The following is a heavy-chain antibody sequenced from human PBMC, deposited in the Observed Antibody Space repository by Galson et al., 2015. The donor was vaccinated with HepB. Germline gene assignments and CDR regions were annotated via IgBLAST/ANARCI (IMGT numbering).Heavy chain of an antibody. CDR2: IWYDGSNK. CDR1: GFTFSSYG. J-gene: IGHJ6*03. V-gene: IGHV3-33*01. Sequence: SLRLSCAASGFTFSSYGMHWVRQAPGKGLEWVAVIWYDGSNKYYADSVKGRFTISRDNSKNTLYLQMNSLRAEDTAVYYCARGRFNYDFWSGYYLYYYYYYMDVWGKGTTVTVSS. CDR3: ARGRFNYDFWSGYYLYYYYYYMDV. D-gene: IGHD3-3*01.